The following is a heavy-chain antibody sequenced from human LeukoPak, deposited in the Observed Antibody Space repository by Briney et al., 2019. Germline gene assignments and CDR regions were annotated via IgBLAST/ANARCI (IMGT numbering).Heavy chain of an antibody. V-gene: IGHV4-39*01. Sequence: PSETLSLTCNVSGGSTTTSSFYWGWIRQTPGKGLEWIGTFYYTGDTYYNRSLKSRATIAIDTSKDQFILALSSVTAADTAAYYCVRAVGAVAGPGDWFDPWGPGTLVTVSS. CDR1: GGSTTTSSFY. CDR2: FYYTGDT. CDR3: VRAVGAVAGPGDWFDP. D-gene: IGHD6-19*01. J-gene: IGHJ5*02.